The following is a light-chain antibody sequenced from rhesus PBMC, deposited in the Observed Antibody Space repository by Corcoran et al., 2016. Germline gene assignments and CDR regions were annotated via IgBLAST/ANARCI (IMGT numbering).Light chain of an antibody. Sequence: DIVMTQTPLSLPVTLGESASISCKSSQSLVYSDGKTYLDWFLQKPGQSPQILMYFVSKRASGVPDKFRGSGSGTDFTLKICRVEAEDVGVYYCMQALRAPYSFGQGTKVEIK. CDR1: QSLVYSDGKTY. V-gene: IGKV2-82*01. CDR3: MQALRAPYS. CDR2: FVS. J-gene: IGKJ2*01.